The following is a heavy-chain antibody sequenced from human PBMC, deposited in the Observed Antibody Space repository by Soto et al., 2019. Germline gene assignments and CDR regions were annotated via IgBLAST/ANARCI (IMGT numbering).Heavy chain of an antibody. V-gene: IGHV2-5*01. J-gene: IGHJ4*02. CDR3: AHQRGTMVIVVEEPFFDS. Sequence: QITLKESGPTLMKPTQTLTLTCSFSGFSLSTRGVGVGWIRQPPGKALEWLAVIYWNDDKDFSASLKSRLTVTKDTSKNQVVLTMTNLDPVDTATYYCAHQRGTMVIVVEEPFFDSWGQGILVTVSS. D-gene: IGHD3-22*01. CDR1: GFSLSTRGVG. CDR2: IYWNDDK.